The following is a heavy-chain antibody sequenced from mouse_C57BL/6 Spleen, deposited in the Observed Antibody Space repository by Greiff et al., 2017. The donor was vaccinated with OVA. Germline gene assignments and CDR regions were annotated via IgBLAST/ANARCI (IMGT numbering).Heavy chain of an antibody. CDR2: INPNNGGT. J-gene: IGHJ3*01. D-gene: IGHD2-4*01. CDR1: GYTFTDYY. CDR3: ARDYDYSFAY. V-gene: IGHV1-26*01. Sequence: EVQLQQSGPELVKPGASVKISCKASGYTFTDYYMNWVKQSHGKSLEWIGDINPNNGGTSYNQKFKGKATLTVDKSSSTAYMELRSLTSEDSAVYYCARDYDYSFAYWGQGTLVTVSA.